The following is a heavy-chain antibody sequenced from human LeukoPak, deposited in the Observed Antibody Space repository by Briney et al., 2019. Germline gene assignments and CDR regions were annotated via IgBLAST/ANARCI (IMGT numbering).Heavy chain of an antibody. J-gene: IGHJ4*02. CDR3: ATLQGLYSSSAPADY. V-gene: IGHV1-24*01. Sequence: GASVKVSCKASGYTFTGYYMHWVRQAPGQGLEWMGGFDPEDGETIYAQKFQGRVTMTEDTSTDTAYMELSSLRSEDTAVYYCATLQGLYSSSAPADYWGQGTLVTVSS. CDR1: GYTFTGYY. D-gene: IGHD6-6*01. CDR2: FDPEDGET.